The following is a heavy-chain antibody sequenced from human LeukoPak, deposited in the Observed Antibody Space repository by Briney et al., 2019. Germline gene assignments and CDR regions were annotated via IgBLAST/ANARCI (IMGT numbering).Heavy chain of an antibody. J-gene: IGHJ4*02. CDR1: GGTFSSYT. CDR2: IIPNLGIA. Sequence: SVKVSCKASGGTFSSYTISWVRQAPGQGLEWMGRIIPNLGIANYAQKFQGRVTITADKSTSTAYMELSSLRSEDTAVYYCARWTDTYYFDYWGQGTLVTVSS. V-gene: IGHV1-69*02. D-gene: IGHD3/OR15-3a*01. CDR3: ARWTDTYYFDY.